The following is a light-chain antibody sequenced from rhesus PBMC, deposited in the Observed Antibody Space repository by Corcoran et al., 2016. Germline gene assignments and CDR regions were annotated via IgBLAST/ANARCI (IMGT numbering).Light chain of an antibody. J-gene: IGKJ3*01. V-gene: IGKV3-31*02. CDR1: QSVSSY. CDR2: GAS. Sequence: EIVMTQSPTTLSLSPGESATLSCRASQSVSSYLVWYQKKPGQPPRLLIYGASSRATGIPDRFSGSGSGTDLSLTISSLEPEDFAVYYCQETSDFFTFGPGTTLDIK. CDR3: QETSDFFT.